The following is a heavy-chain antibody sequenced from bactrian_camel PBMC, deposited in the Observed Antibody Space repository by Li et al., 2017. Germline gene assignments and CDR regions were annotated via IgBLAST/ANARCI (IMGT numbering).Heavy chain of an antibody. CDR1: GDANSTYC. Sequence: VQLVESGGGSVQAGGSLRLSCTASGDANSTYCMAWFRQAPGKEREGVADIDTDGSTTYADSVRGRFTISKANAKDTLYLQMNNLKPEDTAVYYCAADSPTARADVRTLYAMYLGQGTQVTVS. CDR2: IDTDGST. V-gene: IGHV3S53*01. J-gene: IGHJ4*01. D-gene: IGHD3*01. CDR3: AADSPTARADVRTLYAMY.